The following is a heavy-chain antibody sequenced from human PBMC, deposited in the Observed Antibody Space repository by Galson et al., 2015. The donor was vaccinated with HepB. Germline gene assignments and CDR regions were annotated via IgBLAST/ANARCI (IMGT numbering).Heavy chain of an antibody. Sequence: SVKVSCKASGYTFTGYYMHWVRQAPGQGLEWMGWINPNSGGTNYAQKFQGWVTMTRDTSISTAYMELSRLRSDDTAVYYCARIGGGYCSGGSCYRLDAFDIWGQGTMVTVSS. D-gene: IGHD2-15*01. J-gene: IGHJ3*02. CDR1: GYTFTGYY. V-gene: IGHV1-2*04. CDR3: ARIGGGYCSGGSCYRLDAFDI. CDR2: INPNSGGT.